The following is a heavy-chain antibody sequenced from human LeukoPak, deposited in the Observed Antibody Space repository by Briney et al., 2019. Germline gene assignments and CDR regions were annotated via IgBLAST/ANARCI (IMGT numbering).Heavy chain of an antibody. V-gene: IGHV1-69*05. J-gene: IGHJ4*02. CDR2: IIPIFGTA. CDR1: GGTFSRYA. CDR3: ARGPAYCGGDCYPPPDY. D-gene: IGHD2-21*02. Sequence: GSSVTVSFKASGGTFSRYAISWVRQAPGQGLEWMGGIIPIFGTANYAQKFQGRVTITTDESTSTAYMELSSLRSEDTAVYYCARGPAYCGGDCYPPPDYWGQGTLVTVSS.